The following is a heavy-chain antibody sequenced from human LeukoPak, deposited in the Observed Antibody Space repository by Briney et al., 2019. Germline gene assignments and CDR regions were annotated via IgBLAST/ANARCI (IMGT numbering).Heavy chain of an antibody. CDR3: ARGVVGATAFAY. V-gene: IGHV4-4*07. CDR1: GGSISGYT. J-gene: IGHJ4*02. D-gene: IGHD1-26*01. Sequence: SETLSLTCTVSGGSISGYTGSWIRQPAGEGLEWIGRIYARGSTNYNPSLQGRVTMSVDTSRGQFFLMVHSVTAADTAVYYCARGVVGATAFAYWGQGTVVTASS. CDR2: IYARGST.